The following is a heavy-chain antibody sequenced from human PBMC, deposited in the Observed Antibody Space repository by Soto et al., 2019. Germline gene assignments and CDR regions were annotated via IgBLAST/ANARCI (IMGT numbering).Heavy chain of an antibody. CDR1: GFTFSSYS. CDR2: ITSSSSYI. D-gene: IGHD1-20*01. J-gene: IGHJ6*02. CDR3: ARGDNTDYYGMDV. Sequence: EVRLVESGGGLVKPGGSLRLSCAASGFTFSSYSMNWVRQAPGKGLEWVSSITSSSSYIYYAYSVKGRFTISRDKVKNCLYVQMNSLRTENMAVDYCARGDNTDYYGMDVWGQGTTVTVSS. V-gene: IGHV3-21*01.